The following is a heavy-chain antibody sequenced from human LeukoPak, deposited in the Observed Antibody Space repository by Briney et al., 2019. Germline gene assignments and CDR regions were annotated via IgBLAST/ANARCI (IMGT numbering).Heavy chain of an antibody. V-gene: IGHV1-24*01. CDR1: GYTLTELS. CDR3: ATSHIVLLWFGESRRYFDY. Sequence: ASVKVSCKVSGYTLTELSMHWVRQAPGKGLEWMGGFDPEDGETIYAQKFQGRVTMTEDTSTDTAYMELSSLRSEDTAVYYCATSHIVLLWFGESRRYFDYWGQGTLVTVSS. J-gene: IGHJ4*02. D-gene: IGHD3-10*01. CDR2: FDPEDGET.